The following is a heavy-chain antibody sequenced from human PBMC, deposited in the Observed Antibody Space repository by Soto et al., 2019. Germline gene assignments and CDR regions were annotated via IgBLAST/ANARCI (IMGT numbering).Heavy chain of an antibody. CDR2: IYYSGST. D-gene: IGHD3-10*01. J-gene: IGHJ6*03. Sequence: PSETLSLTCTVSGGSISSYYWSWIRQPPGKGLEWIGYIYYSGSTNYNPSLKSRVTISVDTSKNQFSLKLSSVTAADTAVYYCARLLSSGSYYNARYYYYYMDVWGKGTTVTVSS. CDR3: ARLLSSGSYYNARYYYYYMDV. V-gene: IGHV4-59*08. CDR1: GGSISSYY.